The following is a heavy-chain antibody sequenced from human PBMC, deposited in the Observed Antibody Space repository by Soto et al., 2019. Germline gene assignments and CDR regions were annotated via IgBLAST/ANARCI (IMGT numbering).Heavy chain of an antibody. V-gene: IGHV1-69*01. D-gene: IGHD2-8*01. Sequence: QVQLVQSGAEVKKPGSSVKVSCKASGGTFSSYAISWVRQAPGQGLEWMGGIIPIFGTANYAQKIQGRVTITADESTSTAYMELSSLRSEDTAVYYCARVPDCTNGVCYDARFDPWGQGTLVTVSS. J-gene: IGHJ5*02. CDR3: ARVPDCTNGVCYDARFDP. CDR2: IIPIFGTA. CDR1: GGTFSSYA.